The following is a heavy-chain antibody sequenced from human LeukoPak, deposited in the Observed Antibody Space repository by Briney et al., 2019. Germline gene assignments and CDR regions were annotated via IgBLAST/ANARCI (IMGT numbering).Heavy chain of an antibody. V-gene: IGHV3-66*01. CDR1: GFTVSSNY. D-gene: IGHD5-18*01. CDR2: IYSGGST. CDR3: ARAETAMVFYFDY. J-gene: IGHJ4*02. Sequence: PGGSLRLSCAASGFTVSSNYMSWVRQAPGKGLEWVSVIYSGGSTYYADSVKGGFTISRDNSKNTLYLQMNSLRAEDTAVYYCARAETAMVFYFDYWGQGTLVTVSS.